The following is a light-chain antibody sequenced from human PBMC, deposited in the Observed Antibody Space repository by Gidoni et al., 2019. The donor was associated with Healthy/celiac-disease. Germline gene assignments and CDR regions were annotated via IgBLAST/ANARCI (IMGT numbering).Light chain of an antibody. Sequence: DIQMTQSPSSLSASVGDRVTITCRASQSISSYLNWYQQKPGKAPKLLIYAASSLQSGVPSRFSGSGSGTDFTLTISSLHPEDFATYYCQQSYSTPFTFGPXTKVDIK. J-gene: IGKJ3*01. CDR1: QSISSY. CDR2: AAS. CDR3: QQSYSTPFT. V-gene: IGKV1-39*01.